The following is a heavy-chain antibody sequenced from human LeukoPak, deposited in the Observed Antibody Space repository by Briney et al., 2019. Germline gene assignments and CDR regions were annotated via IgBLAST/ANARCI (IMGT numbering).Heavy chain of an antibody. V-gene: IGHV3-30*18. J-gene: IGHJ3*02. D-gene: IGHD5-12*01. CDR3: AKKWRAFDI. Sequence: GGSLRLSCAASGFTFSSYGXHWVXXAPXKXLEWVAVISHDGINKYYADFVKGRFTISRDNSKNTLYLQMNSLRAEDTAIYYCAKKWRAFDIWGQGTMVTVSS. CDR1: GFTFSSYG. CDR2: ISHDGINK.